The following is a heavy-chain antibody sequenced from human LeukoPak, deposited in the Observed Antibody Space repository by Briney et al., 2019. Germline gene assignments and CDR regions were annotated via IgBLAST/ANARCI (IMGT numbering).Heavy chain of an antibody. CDR1: GFTFSDYY. CDR3: ASNYYDTSDYPDFDY. V-gene: IGHV3-11*04. D-gene: IGHD3-22*01. J-gene: IGHJ4*02. Sequence: GGSLRLSCAASGFTFSDYYMSWIRQAPGKGLEWVSSISSSGITIYYADSVKGRFTISRDNAKNSLYLQMNSLRAEDTAVYYCASNYYDTSDYPDFDYWGQGTLVTVSS. CDR2: ISSSGITI.